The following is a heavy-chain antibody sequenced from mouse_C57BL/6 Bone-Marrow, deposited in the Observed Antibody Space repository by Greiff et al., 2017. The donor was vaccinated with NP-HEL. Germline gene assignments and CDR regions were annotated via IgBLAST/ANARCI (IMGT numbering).Heavy chain of an antibody. V-gene: IGHV1-52*01. J-gene: IGHJ1*03. CDR3: ARVYYGSSYWYFDV. D-gene: IGHD1-1*01. Sequence: QVQLKQPGAELVRPGSSVKLSCKASGYTFTSYWMHWVKQRPIQGLEWIGNIDPYDSETHYNQKFKDKATLTVDKSSSTAYMQLSSLTSEDSAVYYCARVYYGSSYWYFDVWGTGTTVTVSS. CDR1: GYTFTSYW. CDR2: IDPYDSET.